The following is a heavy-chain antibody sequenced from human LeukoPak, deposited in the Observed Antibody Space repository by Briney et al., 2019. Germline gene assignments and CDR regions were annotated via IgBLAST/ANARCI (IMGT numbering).Heavy chain of an antibody. CDR3: ARALGYCSGGSCPRGDD. CDR1: GFTFSSCG. Sequence: GGSLRLSCAASGFTFSSCGMHWVRQAPGKGLEWVAVIWYDGSNKYYADSVKGRFTISRDNSKNTLYLQMNSLRAEDTAVYYCARALGYCSGGSCPRGDDWGQGTLVTVSS. J-gene: IGHJ4*02. CDR2: IWYDGSNK. V-gene: IGHV3-33*01. D-gene: IGHD2-15*01.